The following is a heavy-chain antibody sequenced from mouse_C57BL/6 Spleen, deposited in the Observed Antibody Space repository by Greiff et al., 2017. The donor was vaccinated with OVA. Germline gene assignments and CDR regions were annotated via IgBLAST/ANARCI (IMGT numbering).Heavy chain of an antibody. CDR2: IHPNSGST. CDR1: GYTFTSYW. V-gene: IGHV1-64*01. Sequence: VQLQQSGAELVKPGASVKLSCKASGYTFTSYWMHWVKQRPGQGLEWIGMIHPNSGSTNYNEKFKSKATLTVDKSSSTAYMQLSSLTSEDSAVYYCARDYGSSYLAYWGQGTLVTVSA. D-gene: IGHD1-1*01. J-gene: IGHJ3*01. CDR3: ARDYGSSYLAY.